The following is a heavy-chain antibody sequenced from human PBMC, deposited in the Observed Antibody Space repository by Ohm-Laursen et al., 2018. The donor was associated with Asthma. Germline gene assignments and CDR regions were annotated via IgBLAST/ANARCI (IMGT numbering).Heavy chain of an antibody. CDR2: ISTASTFI. D-gene: IGHD4/OR15-4a*01. J-gene: IGHJ6*02. CDR1: GYTFSRYS. CDR3: AKVGLTYYNAMDV. Sequence: GSLRLSCAASGYTFSRYSIHWVRQVPGKGLEWVASISTASTFIYYADSVRGRFTTSRDNAKNSVYLQMNSLRAEDAAVYYCAKVGLTYYNAMDVWGQGTTVTVSS. V-gene: IGHV3-21*04.